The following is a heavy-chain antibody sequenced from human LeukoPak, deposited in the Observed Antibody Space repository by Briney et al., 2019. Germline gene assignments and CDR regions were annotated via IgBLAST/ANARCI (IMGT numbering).Heavy chain of an antibody. CDR1: GFTFDDYA. D-gene: IGHD4-23*01. Sequence: GRSLRLYCAASGFTFDDYAMQWVRQAPGKGLEWVSGISWNSGSIGYADSVKGRFTISRDNAKNSLYLQMNSLRAEDTALYYCAKEAYGGSYYFDYWGQGTLVTVSS. J-gene: IGHJ4*02. CDR3: AKEAYGGSYYFDY. V-gene: IGHV3-9*01. CDR2: ISWNSGSI.